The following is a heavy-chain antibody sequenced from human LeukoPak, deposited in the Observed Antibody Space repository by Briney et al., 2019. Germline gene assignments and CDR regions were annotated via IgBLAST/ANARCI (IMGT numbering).Heavy chain of an antibody. CDR3: AIPGGPVKDYGDYPYYYYYYYMDV. CDR1: GFTFSSYS. V-gene: IGHV3-21*01. Sequence: GGSLRLSCAASGFTFSSYSMNWVRQAPGKGLEWVSSISSSSSYIYYADSVKGRFTISRDNAKNSLYLQMNSLRAEDTAVYYCAIPGGPVKDYGDYPYYYYYYYMDVWGKGTTVTVSS. J-gene: IGHJ6*03. D-gene: IGHD4-17*01. CDR2: ISSSSSYI.